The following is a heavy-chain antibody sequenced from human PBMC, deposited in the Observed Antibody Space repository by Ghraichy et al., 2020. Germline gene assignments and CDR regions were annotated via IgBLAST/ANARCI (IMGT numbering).Heavy chain of an antibody. J-gene: IGHJ4*02. CDR2: INHSGST. CDR1: GGSFSGYY. V-gene: IGHV4-34*01. D-gene: IGHD3-22*01. Sequence: SETLSLTCAVYGGSFSGYYWSWIRQPPGKGLEWIGEINHSGSTNYNPSLKSRVTISVDTSKNQFSPKLSSVTAADTAVYYCARGRTSYYSDWGQGTLVTVSS. CDR3: ARGRTSYYSD.